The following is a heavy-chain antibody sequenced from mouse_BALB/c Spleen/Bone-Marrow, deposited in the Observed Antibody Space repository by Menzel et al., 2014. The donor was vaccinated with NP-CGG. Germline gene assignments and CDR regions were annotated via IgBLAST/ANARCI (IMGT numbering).Heavy chain of an antibody. CDR3: ARGYDYGYAMDY. D-gene: IGHD2-4*01. CDR2: IHYSGST. CDR1: GYSITSGYS. V-gene: IGHV3-1*02. Sequence: EVQVVESGPDLVKPSQSLSLTCTVTGYSITSGYSWHWTRQFPGNKLEWMGYIHYSGSTNYNPSLKSRISITRDTSKNQFILQLNSVTAEYTATYYCARGYDYGYAMDYLGQGTSVTVSS. J-gene: IGHJ4*01.